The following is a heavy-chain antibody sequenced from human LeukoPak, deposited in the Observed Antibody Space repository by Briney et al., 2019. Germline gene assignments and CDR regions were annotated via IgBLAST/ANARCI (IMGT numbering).Heavy chain of an antibody. CDR2: FCLGRDT. CDR1: GGSISSYY. Sequence: PSETLSLTCTVSGGSISSYYWGWVRQPPGKELEWIGSFCLGRDTYYRPSLKSRVTISVDTSKNQFSLNLNSVTAADTAVYYCARWASISREPGGFFDHWGQGTLVTVSS. CDR3: ARWASISREPGGFFDH. D-gene: IGHD1-14*01. V-gene: IGHV4-59*08. J-gene: IGHJ4*02.